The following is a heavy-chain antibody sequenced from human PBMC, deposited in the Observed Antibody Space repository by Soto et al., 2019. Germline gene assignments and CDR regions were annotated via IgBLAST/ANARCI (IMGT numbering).Heavy chain of an antibody. CDR2: ISGSGGST. V-gene: IGHV3-23*01. CDR1: GFTFSSYA. D-gene: IGHD5-18*01. CDR3: AAAMVGLYYGMDV. J-gene: IGHJ6*02. Sequence: GGSLRLSCAASGFTFSSYAMGWVRQAPGKGLEWVSAISGSGGSTYYADSVKGRFTISRDNSKNTLYLQMNSLRAEDTAVYYCAAAMVGLYYGMDVWGQGTTVTVSS.